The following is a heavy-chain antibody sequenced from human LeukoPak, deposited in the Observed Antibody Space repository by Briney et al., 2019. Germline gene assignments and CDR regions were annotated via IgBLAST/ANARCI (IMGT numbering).Heavy chain of an antibody. CDR3: ARDAGFSNEDY. CDR2: IYSGGST. J-gene: IGHJ4*02. V-gene: IGHV3-53*01. CDR1: GFTVSSDY. Sequence: GGSLRLSCAASGFTVSSDYMSWVRQAPGKGLEWVSVIYSGGSTYYADSVKGRFTISRDNSKNTLYLQMNSLRVEDTAVYYCARDAGFSNEDYWGQGTLVTVSS. D-gene: IGHD3-10*01.